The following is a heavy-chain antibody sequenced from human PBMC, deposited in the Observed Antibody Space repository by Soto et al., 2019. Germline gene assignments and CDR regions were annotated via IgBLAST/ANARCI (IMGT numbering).Heavy chain of an antibody. J-gene: IGHJ4*02. D-gene: IGHD5-18*01. Sequence: LRLSCAASGFTFSSYEMNWVRQAPGKGLEWVSYISSSGSTIYYADSVKGRFTISRDNAKNSLYLQMNSLRAEDTAVYYCARGDSYGGFDYWGQGTLVTVSS. CDR2: ISSSGSTI. CDR3: ARGDSYGGFDY. CDR1: GFTFSSYE. V-gene: IGHV3-48*03.